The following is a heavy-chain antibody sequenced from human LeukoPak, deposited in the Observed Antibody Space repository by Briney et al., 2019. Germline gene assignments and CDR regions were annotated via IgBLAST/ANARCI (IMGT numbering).Heavy chain of an antibody. CDR1: GGSISSYY. CDR2: IYYSGST. Sequence: PSETLSLTCTVSGGSISSYYWSWIRQPPGKGLEWIGYIYYSGSTNYNPSLQSRVTLSVDTSRNQFSLKVSSVTAADTAVYYCAREGGRRGYYFMDVWGKGTTVTISS. J-gene: IGHJ6*03. D-gene: IGHD3-10*01. CDR3: AREGGRRGYYFMDV. V-gene: IGHV4-59*12.